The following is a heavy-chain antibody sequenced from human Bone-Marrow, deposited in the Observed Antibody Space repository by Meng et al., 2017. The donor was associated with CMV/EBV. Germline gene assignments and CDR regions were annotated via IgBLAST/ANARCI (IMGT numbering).Heavy chain of an antibody. CDR1: GFTFSSYG. J-gene: IGHJ4*02. CDR3: AKLTGYGSGSSPSSDS. CDR2: IWYDGSNK. Sequence: GGSLRLSCAVSGFTFSSYGMHWVRQAPGKGLEWVAVIWYDGSNKYYADSVKGRFTITRDNSKNTLYLQMYSLRAGDTAVYYCAKLTGYGSGSSPSSDSWGQGTLVTVSS. V-gene: IGHV3-33*06. D-gene: IGHD3-10*01.